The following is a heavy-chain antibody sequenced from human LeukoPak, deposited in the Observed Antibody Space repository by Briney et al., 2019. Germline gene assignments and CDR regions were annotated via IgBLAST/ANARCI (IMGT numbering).Heavy chain of an antibody. CDR2: IRYDGSNK. CDR3: ARTGIAAAGTFDY. CDR1: GFTFSSYG. Sequence: GGSLRLSCAASGFTFSSYGMHWVRQAPGKGLEWVAFIRYDGSNKYYADSVKGRFTISRDNSKNTLYLQMNNLRAEDTAVYYCARTGIAAAGTFDYWGQGTLVTVSS. J-gene: IGHJ4*02. D-gene: IGHD6-13*01. V-gene: IGHV3-30*02.